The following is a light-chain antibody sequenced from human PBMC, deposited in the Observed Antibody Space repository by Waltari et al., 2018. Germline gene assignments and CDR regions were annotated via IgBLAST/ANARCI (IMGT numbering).Light chain of an antibody. CDR1: RYATGAYRS. CDR2: YLT. J-gene: IGLJ2*01. CDR3: SAYTSRGTLK. Sequence: QSALTQPASVSGSPGQSITISCTGTRYATGAYRSVTWYHQRPGKVPKLIIYYLTDPPSGVSNRFSGSKSGSTASLTVSGLQAEDEGLFYCSAYTSRGTLKFGGGTRVTVL. V-gene: IGLV2-14*03.